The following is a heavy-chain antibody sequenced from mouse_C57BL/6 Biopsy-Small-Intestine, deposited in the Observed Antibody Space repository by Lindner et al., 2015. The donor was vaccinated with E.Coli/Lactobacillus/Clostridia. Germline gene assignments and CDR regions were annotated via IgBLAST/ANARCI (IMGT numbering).Heavy chain of an antibody. J-gene: IGHJ3*01. CDR3: ARQGDDGYYDWFPY. CDR1: GYSFIGYF. V-gene: IGHV1-20*01. Sequence: VQLQESGPELVKPGASVKISCKASGYSFIGYFMNWVKQSHGKSLEWIGRINPYNGDTFYNQKFKGKATLTVDKSSSTAHMELRSLTSEDSAVYYCARQGDDGYYDWFPYWGQGTLVTVSA. D-gene: IGHD2-3*01. CDR2: INPYNGDT.